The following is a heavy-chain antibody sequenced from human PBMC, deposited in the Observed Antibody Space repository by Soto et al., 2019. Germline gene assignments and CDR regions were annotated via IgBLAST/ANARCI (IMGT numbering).Heavy chain of an antibody. CDR1: GFTFSSYS. Sequence: PGGSLRLSCAASGFTFSSYSMNWVRQAPGKGLEWVSYISSSSTIYYADSVKGRFTISRDNAKNSLYLQMNSLRDEDTAVYYCAREFAEDYYDSSGYYYNYYYYGMDVWGQGTTVTVSS. CDR3: AREFAEDYYDSSGYYYNYYYYGMDV. D-gene: IGHD3-22*01. J-gene: IGHJ6*02. V-gene: IGHV3-48*02. CDR2: ISSSSTI.